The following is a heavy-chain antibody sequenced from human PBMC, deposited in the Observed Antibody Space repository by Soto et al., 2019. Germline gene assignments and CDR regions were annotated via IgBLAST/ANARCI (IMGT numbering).Heavy chain of an antibody. CDR2: INHSGST. J-gene: IGHJ6*03. CDR3: AVKYYNILTGYYGPYVYMDV. CDR1: GGSFSGYY. D-gene: IGHD3-9*01. V-gene: IGHV4-34*01. Sequence: PSETLSLTCAVYGGSFSGYYWSWIRQPPGTGLEWIGEINHSGSTNYNPSLKSRVTVSVDTSKTQFSLKLSSVTAADSAVYYCAVKYYNILTGYYGPYVYMDVWGKGTTVTVSS.